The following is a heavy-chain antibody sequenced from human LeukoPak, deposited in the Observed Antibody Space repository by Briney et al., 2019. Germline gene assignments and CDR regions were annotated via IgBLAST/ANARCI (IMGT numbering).Heavy chain of an antibody. D-gene: IGHD1-26*01. V-gene: IGHV3-66*01. Sequence: GGSLRLSCAASGFTVTTNYMTWVRQAPGKGLEWVSFIYSGGYTDYADSVKGRFTISRDNSKNTLDLQMNSLRAEDTAVYYCARRLEYSGSKGVFDYWGQGTLVTVSS. CDR1: GFTVTTNY. CDR3: ARRLEYSGSKGVFDY. J-gene: IGHJ4*02. CDR2: IYSGGYT.